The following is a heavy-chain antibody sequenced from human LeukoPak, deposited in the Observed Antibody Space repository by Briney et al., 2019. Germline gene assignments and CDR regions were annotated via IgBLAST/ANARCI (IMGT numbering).Heavy chain of an antibody. J-gene: IGHJ4*02. CDR3: ARGRPDWLR. CDR2: INHSGST. Sequence: SETLSLTCAVYGGSFSGYYWSWIRQPPGKGLEWIGEINHSGSTNYNPSLKSRVTISVDTSKNQFSLKLSSVTAADTAVYYCARGRPDWLRWGQGTLVTVSS. V-gene: IGHV4-34*01. D-gene: IGHD3-9*01. CDR1: GGSFSGYY.